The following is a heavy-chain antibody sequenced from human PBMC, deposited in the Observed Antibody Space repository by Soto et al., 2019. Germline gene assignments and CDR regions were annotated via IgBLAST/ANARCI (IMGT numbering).Heavy chain of an antibody. J-gene: IGHJ4*02. CDR3: AHPNSLVAVAGTYFDY. V-gene: IGHV2-5*02. D-gene: IGHD6-19*01. Sequence: QITLKESGPTLVKPTQTLTLTCTFSGFSLSTSGVGVGWIRQPPGKALEWLALIYWDDDKRYSPSLKSRLTITXXTXKXXVVLTMTNMDPVDTATYYCAHPNSLVAVAGTYFDYWGQGTLVTVSS. CDR1: GFSLSTSGVG. CDR2: IYWDDDK.